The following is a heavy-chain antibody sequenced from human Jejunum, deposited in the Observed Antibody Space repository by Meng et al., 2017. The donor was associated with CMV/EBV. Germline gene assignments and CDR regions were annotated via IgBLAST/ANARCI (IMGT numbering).Heavy chain of an antibody. Sequence: MNWVRQAPGKGLEWVAVLYRGGSTYYADSVQGRFTISRDNVKNTLYLQMNSLRDEDTAMYYCARGYDSSGYYQKDGALDIWGQGTMVTVSS. D-gene: IGHD3-22*01. J-gene: IGHJ3*02. CDR3: ARGYDSSGYYQKDGALDI. CDR2: LYRGGST. V-gene: IGHV3-53*01.